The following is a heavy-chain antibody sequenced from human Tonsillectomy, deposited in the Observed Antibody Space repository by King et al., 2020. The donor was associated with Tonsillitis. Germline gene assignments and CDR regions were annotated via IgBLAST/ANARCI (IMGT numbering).Heavy chain of an antibody. Sequence: VQLVESGGGLVQPGGSLKLSCAASGFTFSGSAMHWVRQASGKGLEWVGRIRSKANSYATVYAASVKGRFTISRDDSKNTAYLQMNSLKTEDTAGYYCTRRVVAASRCMDVWGQGTTVTVSS. CDR2: IRSKANSYAT. CDR1: GFTFSGSA. V-gene: IGHV3-73*02. D-gene: IGHD2-15*01. J-gene: IGHJ6*02. CDR3: TRRVVAASRCMDV.